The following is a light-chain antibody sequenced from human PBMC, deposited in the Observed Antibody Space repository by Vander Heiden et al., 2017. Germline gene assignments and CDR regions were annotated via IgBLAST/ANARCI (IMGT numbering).Light chain of an antibody. J-gene: IGKJ4*01. CDR2: AAS. CDR1: QSISSY. Sequence: MQMTQLSSSATASVGSSVTITCRASQSISSYLNWYQQKPGKAPKLLICAASSLQSGVPSRFSGSGSGTDFTLTISRLQPEDFATYYCQQSYSTPLTFGGGTKVEIK. CDR3: QQSYSTPLT. V-gene: IGKV1-39*01.